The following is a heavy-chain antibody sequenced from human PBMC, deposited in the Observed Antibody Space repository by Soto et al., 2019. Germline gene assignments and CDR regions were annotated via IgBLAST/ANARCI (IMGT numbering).Heavy chain of an antibody. V-gene: IGHV4-31*03. CDR1: GGSISSGGYY. CDR3: ARDVINMVRGVSLYYGMDV. J-gene: IGHJ6*02. Sequence: QVQLQESGPGLVKPSQTLSLTCTVSGGSISSGGYYWSWIRQHPGKGLEWIGYIYYSGSTYYNPSLKSRVTISVDTSKNQFSLKLSSVTAADTAVYYCARDVINMVRGVSLYYGMDVWGQGTTVTVSS. D-gene: IGHD3-10*01. CDR2: IYYSGST.